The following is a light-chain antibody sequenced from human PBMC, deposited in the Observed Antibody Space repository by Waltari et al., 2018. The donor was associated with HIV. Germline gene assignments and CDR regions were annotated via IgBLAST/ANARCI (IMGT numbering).Light chain of an antibody. Sequence: EIVMTQSPATLSVSPGEKVTLSCRASQSVGSSLAWYQQKPGQAPGLLIYGASTRAAGIPARFSGSGAGREFTLSISSLQSEDFAVYYCQQYHNWPRTFGQGTKVEI. J-gene: IGKJ1*01. CDR1: QSVGSS. V-gene: IGKV3-15*01. CDR2: GAS. CDR3: QQYHNWPRT.